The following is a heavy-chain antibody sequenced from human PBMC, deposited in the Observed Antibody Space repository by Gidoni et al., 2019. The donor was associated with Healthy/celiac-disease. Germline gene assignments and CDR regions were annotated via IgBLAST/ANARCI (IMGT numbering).Heavy chain of an antibody. Sequence: QVQLVESGGGVVQPGRSLRLSCAASGFTFSSYAMHWVRQAPGRGLEWVAVISYDGSNKYYADSVKRRFTISRDNSKNTLYLQMNRLRAEDTAVYYCARDDRLYFDYWGQGTLVTVSS. J-gene: IGHJ4*02. V-gene: IGHV3-30*04. CDR2: ISYDGSNK. CDR1: GFTFSSYA. D-gene: IGHD2-2*02. CDR3: ARDDRLYFDY.